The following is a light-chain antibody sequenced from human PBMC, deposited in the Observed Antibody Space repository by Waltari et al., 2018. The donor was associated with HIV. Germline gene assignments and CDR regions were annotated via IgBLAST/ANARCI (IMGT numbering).Light chain of an antibody. Sequence: QSVLTQPPSASGTPGQRVTVPCSGSTPNLGNDKLYCNLQLPGTAPKLLIHNNTLRPSGVPNRFAGSKSGTSASLAISGLRSEDEADYYCVGWDDSLSGYVFGTGTKVTVL. V-gene: IGLV1-47*01. CDR3: VGWDDSLSGYV. CDR1: TPNLGNDK. J-gene: IGLJ1*01. CDR2: NNT.